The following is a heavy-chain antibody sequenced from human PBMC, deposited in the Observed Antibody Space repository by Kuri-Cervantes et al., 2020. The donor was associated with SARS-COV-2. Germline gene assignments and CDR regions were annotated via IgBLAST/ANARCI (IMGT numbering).Heavy chain of an antibody. J-gene: IGHJ3*02. CDR1: GASISSQY. CDR2: IYTSGST. V-gene: IGHV4-4*08. D-gene: IGHD2-2*02. Sequence: SETLSLTCTVSGASISSQYWSWIRQPPGKGLEYIAYIYTSGSTNYNPTLKSRVTISVDTSKNQFSLKLSSVTAADTAVYYCARMGVGYCSSTSCYSFWAFDIWGQGTMVTVSS. CDR3: ARMGVGYCSSTSCYSFWAFDI.